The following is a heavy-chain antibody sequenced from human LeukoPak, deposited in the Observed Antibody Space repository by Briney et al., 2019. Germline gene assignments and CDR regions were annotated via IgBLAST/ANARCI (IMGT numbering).Heavy chain of an antibody. CDR1: GFTFSSYA. J-gene: IGHJ5*02. CDR3: AIDQYSSSWYGWFDP. V-gene: IGHV3-23*01. D-gene: IGHD6-13*01. Sequence: GGSLRLSCAASGFTFSSYAMSWVRQAPGKGVEWVSAISGSGGSTYYADSVKGRFTVSRDNSKNTLYLQMNSLRAEDTAVYYCAIDQYSSSWYGWFDPWGQGTLVTVSS. CDR2: ISGSGGST.